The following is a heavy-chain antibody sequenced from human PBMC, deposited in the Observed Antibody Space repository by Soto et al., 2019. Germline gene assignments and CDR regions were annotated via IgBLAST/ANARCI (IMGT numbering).Heavy chain of an antibody. D-gene: IGHD6-19*01. V-gene: IGHV3-21*01. CDR2: ISKSSSNM. CDR3: AILSTSYSSGPRDFDY. Sequence: PGGSLRLSCASSGFTFSTYAMALVRQAPGKGLEWVSSISKSSSNMYYADSLKGRFTISRDNAKNSLYLQMNSLRAEDTAVYYCAILSTSYSSGPRDFDYWGQGTLVTVSS. J-gene: IGHJ4*02. CDR1: GFTFSTYA.